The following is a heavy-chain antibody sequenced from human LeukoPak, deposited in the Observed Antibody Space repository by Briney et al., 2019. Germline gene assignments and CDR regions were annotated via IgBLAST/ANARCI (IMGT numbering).Heavy chain of an antibody. CDR1: GFTFSSYA. V-gene: IGHV3-23*01. D-gene: IGHD6-13*01. Sequence: PGGSLRLSCAASGFTFSSYAMSWVRQAPGKGLEWVSAISGSGGSTYYADSVKGRFTISRDNSKNTLYLQMNSLRAEDTAAYYCAKSYSSSWHYFDYWGQGTLVTVSS. CDR3: AKSYSSSWHYFDY. J-gene: IGHJ4*02. CDR2: ISGSGGST.